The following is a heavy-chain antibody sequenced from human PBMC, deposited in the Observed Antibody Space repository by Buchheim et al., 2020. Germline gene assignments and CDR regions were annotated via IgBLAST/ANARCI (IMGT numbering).Heavy chain of an antibody. Sequence: EAQLLESGGGLVQPGGSLRLSCAASGLSLNNFAVSWVRQAPWKGLEWVAAISSSGKSTYYAGSVKGRFTISRDNSKNMMYLQMNSLRAEDTAVYYCAKSGGGGTVNFDYWGQGTL. CDR3: AKSGGGGTVNFDY. CDR2: ISSSGKST. D-gene: IGHD3-16*01. J-gene: IGHJ4*02. V-gene: IGHV3-23*01. CDR1: GLSLNNFA.